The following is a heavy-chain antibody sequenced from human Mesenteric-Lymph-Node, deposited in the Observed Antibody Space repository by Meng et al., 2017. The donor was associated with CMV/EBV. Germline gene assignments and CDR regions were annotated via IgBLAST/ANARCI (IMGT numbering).Heavy chain of an antibody. CDR3: ARDPGEPIVVVTAGRGWFDP. CDR1: SSNW. J-gene: IGHJ5*02. Sequence: SSNWGSWVRQPPGKGLEWIGEIYHSGSTNYNQSLKSRVTISVDKSKNQFSLKLSSVTAADTAVYYCARDPGEPIVVVTAGRGWFDPWGQGTLVTVSS. D-gene: IGHD2-21*02. CDR2: IYHSGST. V-gene: IGHV4-4*02.